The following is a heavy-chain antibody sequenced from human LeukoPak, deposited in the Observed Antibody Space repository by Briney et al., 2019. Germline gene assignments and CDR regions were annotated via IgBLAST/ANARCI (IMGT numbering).Heavy chain of an antibody. V-gene: IGHV1-3*03. Sequence: ASVKVSCKASGYTFTSTAMSWVRQAPGQRLEWMGWINAGNGNTKYSQEFQGRVTITRDTSASTVYMELSSLRAEDMAVYYCARSLSDFYPNWFDPWGQGTLVTVSS. D-gene: IGHD2-21*01. CDR3: ARSLSDFYPNWFDP. CDR1: GYTFTSTA. J-gene: IGHJ5*02. CDR2: INAGNGNT.